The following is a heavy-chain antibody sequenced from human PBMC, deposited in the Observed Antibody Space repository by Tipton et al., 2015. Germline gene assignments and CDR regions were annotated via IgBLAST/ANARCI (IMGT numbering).Heavy chain of an antibody. CDR1: GFAFSSNA. Sequence: SLRLSCTASGFAFSSNAMSWVRPAPGKGLEWVSTITNSGGGTYYADSVKGRFTISRDNSKNTLSLQMSSLRAEDTAVYYCAKRRFSFGVFTNPTFDYCGQGTLVTVSS. CDR3: AKRRFSFGVFTNPTFDY. CDR2: ITNSGGGT. J-gene: IGHJ4*02. V-gene: IGHV3-23*01. D-gene: IGHD3-3*01.